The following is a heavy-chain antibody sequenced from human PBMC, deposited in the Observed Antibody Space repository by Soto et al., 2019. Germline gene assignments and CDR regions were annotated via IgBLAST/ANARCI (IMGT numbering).Heavy chain of an antibody. J-gene: IGHJ4*02. V-gene: IGHV1-69*13. CDR2: IIPIFGTA. D-gene: IGHD6-13*01. Sequence: ASVKVSCKASGGTFSSYAISWVRQAPGQGLEWMGGIIPIFGTANYAQKFQGRVTITADESTSTAYMELSSLRSEDTAVYYCARLAAGNPEGIDYWGQGTLVTVSS. CDR3: ARLAAGNPEGIDY. CDR1: GGTFSSYA.